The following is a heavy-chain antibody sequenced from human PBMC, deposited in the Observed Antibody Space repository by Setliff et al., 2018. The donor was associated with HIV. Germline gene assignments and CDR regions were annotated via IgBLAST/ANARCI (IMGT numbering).Heavy chain of an antibody. CDR2: IIPILGIA. V-gene: IGHV1-69*10. D-gene: IGHD4-17*01. Sequence: GASVKVSCKASGGTFSSYAISWVRQAPGQGLEWMGGIIPILGIANYAQKFQGRVTITADKSTSTAYMELSSLRSEDTAVYYCARTVKGAFDIWGQGTMVTVSS. CDR3: ARTVKGAFDI. CDR1: GGTFSSYA. J-gene: IGHJ3*02.